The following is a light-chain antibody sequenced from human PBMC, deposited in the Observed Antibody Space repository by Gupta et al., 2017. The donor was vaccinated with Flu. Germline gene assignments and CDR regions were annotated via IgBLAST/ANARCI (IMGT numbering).Light chain of an antibody. Sequence: VGGYSWVAWYQQHPGRAPKLMIYDVSNRPSGVSNRFSCSKSGATASLTISGLQAEDEADYYCSSFTDISLVIFGGGTKLTVL. CDR2: DVS. V-gene: IGLV2-14*03. CDR3: SSFTDISLVI. J-gene: IGLJ2*01. CDR1: VGGYSW.